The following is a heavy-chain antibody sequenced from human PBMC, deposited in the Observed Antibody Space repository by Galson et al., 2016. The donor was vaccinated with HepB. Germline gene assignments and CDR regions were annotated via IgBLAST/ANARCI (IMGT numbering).Heavy chain of an antibody. CDR2: IYPGDSDT. CDR3: ARHELHSNSWYMDS. CDR1: GYKFTSYW. J-gene: IGHJ4*02. D-gene: IGHD6-13*01. Sequence: QSGAEVKKPGESLKISCQGSGYKFTSYWIGWVRQVPGKGLKWMGTIYPGDSDTRYSPSFQGQVTISVDKSISTAYLQWSSLKASDSAMYYCARHELHSNSWYMDSWGQGTLVTVSS. V-gene: IGHV5-51*01.